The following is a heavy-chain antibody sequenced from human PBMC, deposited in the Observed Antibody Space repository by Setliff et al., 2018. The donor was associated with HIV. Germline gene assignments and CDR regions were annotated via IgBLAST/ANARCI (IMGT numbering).Heavy chain of an antibody. D-gene: IGHD3-16*02. V-gene: IGHV3-23*01. J-gene: IGHJ4*02. CDR2: ISATTGDT. Sequence: PGGSLRLSCAASGFTFSTYAMSWVRQAPGRGLEWVSAISATTGDTYYANSVKGRFTISRDNSKNTLYLQMNSLRAEDTAVYYCAKSAFGGVNVFYYFDYWGQGTLVTVSS. CDR1: GFTFSTYA. CDR3: AKSAFGGVNVFYYFDY.